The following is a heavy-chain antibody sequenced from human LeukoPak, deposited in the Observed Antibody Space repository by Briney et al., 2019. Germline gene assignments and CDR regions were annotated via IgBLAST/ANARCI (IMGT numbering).Heavy chain of an antibody. CDR3: ARSSYYYDSSAYYNNFDY. CDR2: IYPNTGGT. J-gene: IGHJ4*02. V-gene: IGHV1-2*02. D-gene: IGHD3-22*01. CDR1: GYTFTGYY. Sequence: ASVKVSCKASGYTFTGYYIHWVRLAPGQGLEWMGWIYPNTGGTHSAQKFQGRVTMTRDTSISTAYMQLSRLRSDDTAVYYCARSSYYYDSSAYYNNFDYWGQGTLVTVSS.